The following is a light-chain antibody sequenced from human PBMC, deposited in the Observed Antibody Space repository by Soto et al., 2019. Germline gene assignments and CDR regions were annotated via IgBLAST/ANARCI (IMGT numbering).Light chain of an antibody. CDR1: QSISSN. Sequence: EIVMTQSPATLSVSPGESAILSCRASQSISSNLAWYQQKPGQAPRRLIYGASTRATGIPARFSGSGSRTEFTLTISSVQSEDFAVYYCQQYNIWPPITFGQGTRLEI. CDR2: GAS. V-gene: IGKV3D-15*01. J-gene: IGKJ5*01. CDR3: QQYNIWPPIT.